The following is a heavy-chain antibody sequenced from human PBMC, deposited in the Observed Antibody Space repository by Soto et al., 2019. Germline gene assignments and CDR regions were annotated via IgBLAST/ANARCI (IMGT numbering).Heavy chain of an antibody. Sequence: QVQLVESGGGVVQPGGSLRLSCTTSGFTFTSYTMHWVRQVPGKGLEWVATFWYDASGQKYADSVKGRFTISRNPSRSTLYLHMDSLRAEDTALYYCAFGSWNHFYFAYWGQEILVTVSS. CDR1: GFTFTSYT. CDR2: FWYDASGQ. V-gene: IGHV3-33*01. J-gene: IGHJ4*02. CDR3: AFGSWNHFYFAY. D-gene: IGHD6-13*01.